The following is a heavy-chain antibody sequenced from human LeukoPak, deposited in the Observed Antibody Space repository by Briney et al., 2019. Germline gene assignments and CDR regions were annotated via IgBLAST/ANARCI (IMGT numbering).Heavy chain of an antibody. Sequence: SETLSLTCVVDGGSFTGYYWSWFRQPPGKGLEWIGEINHSGSTNYNPSLKSRVTISVDTSKNQSSLKLSSVTAADTAVYYCARYCSSTICYYTVDPWGQGTLVTVSS. CDR2: INHSGST. D-gene: IGHD2-2*01. J-gene: IGHJ5*02. V-gene: IGHV4-34*01. CDR3: ARYCSSTICYYTVDP. CDR1: GGSFTGYY.